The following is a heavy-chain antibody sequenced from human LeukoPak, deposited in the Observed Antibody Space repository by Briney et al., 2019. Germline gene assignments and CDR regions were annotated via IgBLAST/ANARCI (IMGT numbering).Heavy chain of an antibody. Sequence: GRSLRLSCAASGFTFSSYAMHWVRQAPGKGLEWVAVISYDGSNKYYADSVKGRFTISRDSSKNTLYLQMNSLRAEDTAVYYCARDDFDYYDSSGYLYYFDYWGQGTLVTVSS. D-gene: IGHD3-22*01. CDR3: ARDDFDYYDSSGYLYYFDY. J-gene: IGHJ4*02. CDR2: ISYDGSNK. CDR1: GFTFSSYA. V-gene: IGHV3-30-3*01.